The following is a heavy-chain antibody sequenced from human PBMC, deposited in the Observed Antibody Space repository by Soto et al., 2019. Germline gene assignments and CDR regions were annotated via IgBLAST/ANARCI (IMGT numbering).Heavy chain of an antibody. V-gene: IGHV3-23*01. CDR2: ISGSGGST. CDR1: GFTFSSYA. Sequence: EVQLLESGGGLVQPGGSLRLSCAASGFTFSSYAMSWVRQAPGKGLEWVSAISGSGGSTYYADSVKGRFTISRDKSNNSLNLQMNSLRAEDTAVYYCARQWLALGGSYFDNWGQGTLVTVSS. D-gene: IGHD6-19*01. CDR3: ARQWLALGGSYFDN. J-gene: IGHJ4*02.